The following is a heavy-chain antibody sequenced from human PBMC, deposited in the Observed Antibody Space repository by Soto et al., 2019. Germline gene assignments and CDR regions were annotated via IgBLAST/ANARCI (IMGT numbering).Heavy chain of an antibody. CDR1: GFTVSSNY. CDR3: AREVVGYYYGIDV. D-gene: IGHD2-21*01. Sequence: EVQLVESGGGLIQPGGSLRLSCAASGFTVSSNYMSWVRQAPGKGLEWVSVIYSGGSTYYADSVKGRFTISRDNSKNTLYLQMNSLRAEDTAVYYCAREVVGYYYGIDVWGQGTTVTVSS. V-gene: IGHV3-53*01. J-gene: IGHJ6*02. CDR2: IYSGGST.